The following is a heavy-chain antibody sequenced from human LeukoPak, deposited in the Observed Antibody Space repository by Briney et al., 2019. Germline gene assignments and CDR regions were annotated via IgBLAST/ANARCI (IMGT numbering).Heavy chain of an antibody. J-gene: IGHJ4*02. CDR3: ARDEPPHYDYVWGSYRPGDY. Sequence: GGSLRLSCAVSGFTFSSYSLNWVRQAPGKGLEWVSSISSSSSYIYYADSVKGRFTISRDNAKNSLYLQMNSLRAEDTAVYYCARDEPPHYDYVWGSYRPGDYWGQGTLVTVSS. V-gene: IGHV3-21*01. CDR2: ISSSSSYI. CDR1: GFTFSSYS. D-gene: IGHD3-16*02.